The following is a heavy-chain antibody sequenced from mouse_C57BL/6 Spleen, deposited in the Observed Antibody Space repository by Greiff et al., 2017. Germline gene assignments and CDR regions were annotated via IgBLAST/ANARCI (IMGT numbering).Heavy chain of an antibody. CDR3: TRIYYDFFFAY. Sequence: EVKLVESGGGLVQPGGSMKLSCVASGFTFSNYWMNWVRQSPEKGLEWVAQIRLKSDNYATHYAESVKGRFTISRDDSKSSVYLQMNNLRAEDTGIYYCTRIYYDFFFAYWGQGTLVTVSA. D-gene: IGHD2-4*01. CDR1: GFTFSNYW. CDR2: IRLKSDNYAT. J-gene: IGHJ3*01. V-gene: IGHV6-3*01.